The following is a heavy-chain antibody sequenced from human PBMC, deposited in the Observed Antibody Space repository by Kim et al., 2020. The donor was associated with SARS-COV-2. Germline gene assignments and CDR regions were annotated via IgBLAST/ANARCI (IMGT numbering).Heavy chain of an antibody. Sequence: AAPVKGRFTISRDDSKNTLYLQMNSLKTEDTAVYYCTTDREFYYYYGMDVWGQGTTVTVSS. J-gene: IGHJ6*02. V-gene: IGHV3-15*01. CDR3: TTDREFYYYYGMDV.